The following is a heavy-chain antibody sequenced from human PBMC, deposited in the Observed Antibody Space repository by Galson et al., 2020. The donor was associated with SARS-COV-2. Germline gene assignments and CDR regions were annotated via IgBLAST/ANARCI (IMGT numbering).Heavy chain of an antibody. Sequence: ASVKVSCKVSGYTLTELSMHWVRQAPGKGLEWMGGFDPDDGETIYAQKFQGRVTMTEDTSTDTAYMELSSLRSEDTAVYYCATAPVITMVRGVITHSPPNWFDPWGQGTLVTVSS. CDR2: FDPDDGET. CDR1: GYTLTELS. J-gene: IGHJ5*02. D-gene: IGHD3-10*01. CDR3: ATAPVITMVRGVITHSPPNWFDP. V-gene: IGHV1-24*01.